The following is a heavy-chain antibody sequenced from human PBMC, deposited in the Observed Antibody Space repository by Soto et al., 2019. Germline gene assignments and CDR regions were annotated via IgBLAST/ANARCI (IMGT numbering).Heavy chain of an antibody. CDR3: AKEGPITNWYFDY. V-gene: IGHV3-30*18. Sequence: QVQLVESGGGVVQPGRSLRLSCAACGFTFSSYGMHCVRQAPGKGQEWVTDRSYDGKVAYYADSVKGRFTISRDNSKNTLYLQMNSLRTEDTAMYYCAKEGPITNWYFDYWGQGTLVTVSS. D-gene: IGHD1-1*01. CDR1: GFTFSSYG. J-gene: IGHJ4*02. CDR2: RSYDGKVA.